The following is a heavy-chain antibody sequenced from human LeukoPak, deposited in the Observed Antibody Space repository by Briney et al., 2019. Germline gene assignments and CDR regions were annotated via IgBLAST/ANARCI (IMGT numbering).Heavy chain of an antibody. Sequence: PSETLSLTCTVSGGSVSSGSYYWSWIRQPPGKGLEWIGYIYYSGSTNYNPSLKNRVTISVDTSKNQFSLKLSSVTAADTAVYYCARDGGSYYDYWGQGTLVTVSS. CDR2: IYYSGST. V-gene: IGHV4-61*01. CDR1: GGSVSSGSYY. J-gene: IGHJ4*02. CDR3: ARDGGSYYDY. D-gene: IGHD1-26*01.